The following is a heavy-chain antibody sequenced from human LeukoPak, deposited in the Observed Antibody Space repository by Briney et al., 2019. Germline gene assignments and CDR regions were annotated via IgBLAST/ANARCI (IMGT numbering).Heavy chain of an antibody. CDR1: GGSISSGDYY. D-gene: IGHD2-2*01. V-gene: IGHV4-30-4*08. CDR3: ASSKEYQLLKNDY. CDR2: IYYSGST. Sequence: SSQTLSLTCTVSGGSISSGDYYWRWIRQPPGKGLEWIGYIYYSGSTYYNPALKSRVTISVDTSKNQFSLKLSSVTAADTAVYYCASSKEYQLLKNDYWGQGTLVTVSS. J-gene: IGHJ4*02.